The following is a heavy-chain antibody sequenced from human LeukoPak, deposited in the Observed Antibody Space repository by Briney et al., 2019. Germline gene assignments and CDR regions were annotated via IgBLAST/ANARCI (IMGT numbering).Heavy chain of an antibody. Sequence: GGSLRLSCAASGFTFDDYAMHWVRQAPGKGLEWVSLISWDGGGTYYADSMKGRFTISRDNSKNSLYLQMNSLGAEDTALYYCAKGLLKTLWFGELNFDYWGQGTLVTVSS. V-gene: IGHV3-43D*03. CDR2: ISWDGGGT. CDR3: AKGLLKTLWFGELNFDY. J-gene: IGHJ4*02. D-gene: IGHD3-10*01. CDR1: GFTFDDYA.